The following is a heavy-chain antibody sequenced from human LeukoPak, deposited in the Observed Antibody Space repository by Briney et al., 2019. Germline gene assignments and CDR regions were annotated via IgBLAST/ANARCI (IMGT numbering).Heavy chain of an antibody. D-gene: IGHD2-2*01. CDR2: IYTSGST. Sequence: PSETLSLTCSVSGHSISSDSYWGWIRQPAGKGLEWIGRIYTSGSTNYNPSLKSRVTMSVDTSKNQFSLKLSSVTAADTAVYYCARVVPAAIGRYWFDPWGQGTLVTVSS. J-gene: IGHJ5*02. CDR3: ARVVPAAIGRYWFDP. V-gene: IGHV4-4*07. CDR1: GHSISSDSY.